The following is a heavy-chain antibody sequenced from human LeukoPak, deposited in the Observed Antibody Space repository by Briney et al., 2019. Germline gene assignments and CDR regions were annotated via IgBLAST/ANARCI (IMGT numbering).Heavy chain of an antibody. V-gene: IGHV4-34*01. Sequence: SETLSLTCTVSGGSISYFYWSWIRQPAGKGLEWIGEINQSGSPKENPSLKSRVTISVDTSRNQFSLRLSFVTAADTAVYYCARGIPYYFSSYMDVWDKGTTVTVSS. CDR3: ARGIPYYFSSYMDV. CDR2: INQSGSP. D-gene: IGHD2-21*01. CDR1: GGSISYFY. J-gene: IGHJ6*03.